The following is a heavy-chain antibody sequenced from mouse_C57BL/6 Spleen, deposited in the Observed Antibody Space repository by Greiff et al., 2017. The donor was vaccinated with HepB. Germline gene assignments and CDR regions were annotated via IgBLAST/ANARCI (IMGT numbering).Heavy chain of an antibody. CDR3: ARSITTVVARAMDY. V-gene: IGHV1-64*01. D-gene: IGHD1-1*01. CDR1: GYTFTSYW. J-gene: IGHJ4*01. Sequence: QVQLQQPGAELVKPGASVKLSCKASGYTFTSYWMHWVKQRPGQGLEWIGMIHPNSGSTNYNEKFKSKATLTVDKSSSTAYMQLSGLTSEDSAVYYCARSITTVVARAMDYWGQGTSVTVSS. CDR2: IHPNSGST.